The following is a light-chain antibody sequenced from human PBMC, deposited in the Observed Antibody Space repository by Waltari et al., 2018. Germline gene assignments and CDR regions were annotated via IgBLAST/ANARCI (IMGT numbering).Light chain of an antibody. J-gene: IGLJ3*02. CDR3: ETGGHGTWV. V-gene: IGLV4-69*01. CDR2: VNSDGSH. Sequence: QLVLTQSPSASASLGASVKLTCTLSRGHSSHIIAWLQQQPGKGPRYLMQVNSDGSHRKGDEMPDRVSGSSAGAERYLTISSLQSEDEADYYCETGGHGTWVFGGGTKLTVL. CDR1: RGHSSHI.